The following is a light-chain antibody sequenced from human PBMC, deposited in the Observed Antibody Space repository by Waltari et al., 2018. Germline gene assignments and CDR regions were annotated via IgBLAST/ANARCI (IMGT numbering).Light chain of an antibody. Sequence: QSALTQPASVSGSPGQSITISCTGTSSDVGGYNYVSWYQPHPGKAPKLMIYEVSKRPSGVSNRFSGSKSGNTASLTISGLQAEDEADYYCSSYTSSSTPLFGGGTKLTVL. CDR3: SSYTSSSTPL. J-gene: IGLJ2*01. CDR2: EVS. V-gene: IGLV2-14*01. CDR1: SSDVGGYNY.